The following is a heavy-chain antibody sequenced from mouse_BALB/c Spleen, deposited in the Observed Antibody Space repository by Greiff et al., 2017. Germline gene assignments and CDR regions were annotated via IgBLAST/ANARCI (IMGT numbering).Heavy chain of an antibody. CDR3: NRAKYRYDYFDY. CDR1: GYTFTDHA. D-gene: IGHD2-14*01. Sequence: QVQLKESDAELVKPGASVKISCKASGYTFTDHAIHWVQQKPEQGLEWIGYITPGNGDSKYNEKFKGKATLTADKAYSTAYMQLNSLTSEDSAVYFYNRAKYRYDYFDYWGQGTTLTVSS. J-gene: IGHJ2*01. CDR2: ITPGNGDS. V-gene: IGHV1S53*02.